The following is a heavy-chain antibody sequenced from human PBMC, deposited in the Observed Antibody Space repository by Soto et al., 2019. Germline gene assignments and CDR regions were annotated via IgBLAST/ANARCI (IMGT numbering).Heavy chain of an antibody. V-gene: IGHV1-69*02. Sequence: QVQLVQSGAEVKMPGSSVKVSCTASGGTFTSYTFSWVRQVPGQGLEWMGRIIPILRMADFAQKFQGRVTITADESTSTVYMKLSSLRSEDTAVYYCATSYGSGSAHFDYWGQGTVVTVS. D-gene: IGHD3-10*01. J-gene: IGHJ4*02. CDR1: GGTFTSYT. CDR2: IIPILRMA. CDR3: ATSYGSGSAHFDY.